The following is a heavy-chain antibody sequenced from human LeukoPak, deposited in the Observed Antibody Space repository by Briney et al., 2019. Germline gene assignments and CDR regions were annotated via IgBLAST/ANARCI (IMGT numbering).Heavy chain of an antibody. CDR2: INPNSGGT. J-gene: IGHJ4*02. Sequence: ASVKVSCKASGYTFTGYYMHWVRQAPGQGLEWMGWINPNSGGTNYAQKFQGRVTMTTDTSTSTAYMELRSLRSDDTAVYYCARGVGFRDGYYYFDYWGQGTLVTVSS. V-gene: IGHV1-2*02. D-gene: IGHD5-24*01. CDR3: ARGVGFRDGYYYFDY. CDR1: GYTFTGYY.